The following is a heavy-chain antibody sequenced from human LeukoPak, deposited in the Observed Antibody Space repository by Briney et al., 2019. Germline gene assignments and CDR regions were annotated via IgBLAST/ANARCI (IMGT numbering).Heavy chain of an antibody. Sequence: SETLSLTCTVSGGSISSYYWSWIRQPPGKGLEWIGSIYYSGSTYYNPSLKSRVTISVDTSKNQFSLKLSSVTAADTAVYYCARQGPYYDFWSGYSPNFDYWGQGTLVTVSS. CDR3: ARQGPYYDFWSGYSPNFDY. J-gene: IGHJ4*02. D-gene: IGHD3-3*01. V-gene: IGHV4-39*01. CDR1: GGSISSYY. CDR2: IYYSGST.